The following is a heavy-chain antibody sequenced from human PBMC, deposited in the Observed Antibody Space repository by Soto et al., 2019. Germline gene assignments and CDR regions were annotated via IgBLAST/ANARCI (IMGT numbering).Heavy chain of an antibody. CDR2: ISGSGSTI. J-gene: IGHJ6*02. CDR3: AREVVVFGVIIPTPMDV. CDR1: GFTFSGYE. V-gene: IGHV3-48*03. D-gene: IGHD3-22*01. Sequence: PGGSLRLSCAASGFTFSGYEMNWVRQAPGKGLEWVSYISGSGSTIYNAASVKGRFTISRDNAQDSLYLQMNSLRAEDTAVYYCAREVVVFGVIIPTPMDVWGQGTTVTVSS.